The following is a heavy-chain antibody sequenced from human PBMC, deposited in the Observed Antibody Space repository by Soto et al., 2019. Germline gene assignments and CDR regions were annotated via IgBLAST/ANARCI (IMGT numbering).Heavy chain of an antibody. Sequence: QVQLQESGPGLVKPSETLSLTCTVSGGSISSSYWSWIRQPAGKGLEWIGRIYTSGSTNYNPSLKSRVTMSVDTSKHQFSLKLSSVTAADTAVYYCARLVTFGGVSVEYYFHYWGQGTLVTVSS. J-gene: IGHJ4*02. CDR2: IYTSGST. CDR1: GGSISSSY. CDR3: ARLVTFGGVSVEYYFHY. V-gene: IGHV4-4*07. D-gene: IGHD3-16*02.